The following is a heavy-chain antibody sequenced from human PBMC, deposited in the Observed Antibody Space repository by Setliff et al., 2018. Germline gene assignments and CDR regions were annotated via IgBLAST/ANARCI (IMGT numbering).Heavy chain of an antibody. D-gene: IGHD3-10*01. CDR1: GGTFSSYA. J-gene: IGHJ4*02. CDR3: ARWEYGSGSSNFDY. Sequence: ASVKVSCKASGGTFSSYAISWVRQAPGQGLEWMGGIIPIFGTANYAQKFQGRVTITADESTSTAYMELSSLRSEDTAVYYCARWEYGSGSSNFDYWGQGTLVTGSS. CDR2: IIPIFGTA. V-gene: IGHV1-69*13.